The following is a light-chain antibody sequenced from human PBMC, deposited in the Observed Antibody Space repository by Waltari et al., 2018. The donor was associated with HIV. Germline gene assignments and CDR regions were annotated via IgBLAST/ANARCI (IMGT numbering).Light chain of an antibody. CDR1: SSNIGAGYD. V-gene: IGLV1-40*01. J-gene: IGLJ2*01. CDR2: GNR. Sequence: QSVLTQSPSVSGAPGQRVTISCTGSSSNIGAGYDVLWYQQLPGTAPKLLIYGNRNRPSGVPDRFVASKSGAAASLAITGLRAEDEATYYCQSYDSDLSSWFFGGGTKLTVL. CDR3: QSYDSDLSSWF.